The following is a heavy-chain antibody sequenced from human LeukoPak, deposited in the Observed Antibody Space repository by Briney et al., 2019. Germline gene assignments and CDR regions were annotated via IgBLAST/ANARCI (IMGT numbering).Heavy chain of an antibody. CDR2: IYSGGST. CDR1: GFTFSSYA. V-gene: IGHV3-66*01. CDR3: ARDTYYYDSSGYQYGMDV. Sequence: PGGSLRLSCAASGFTFSSYAMSWVRQAPGKGLEWVSVIYSGGSTYYADSVKGRFTISRDNAKNSLYLQMNSLRAEDTAVYYCARDTYYYDSSGYQYGMDVWGQGTTVTVSS. J-gene: IGHJ6*02. D-gene: IGHD3-22*01.